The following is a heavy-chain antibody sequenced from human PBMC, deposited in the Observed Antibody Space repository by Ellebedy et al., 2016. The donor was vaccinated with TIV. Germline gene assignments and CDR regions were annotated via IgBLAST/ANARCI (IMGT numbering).Heavy chain of an antibody. V-gene: IGHV3-48*04. CDR1: GFTFSSYP. CDR2: ITSTSATI. D-gene: IGHD6-19*01. J-gene: IGHJ4*02. CDR3: ARVPTGYGTGWYDY. Sequence: GGSLRLXXAASGFTFSSYPMHWVRQAPGKGLEWVSYITSTSATIYYADSVKGRFTLSRDNAKNSLYLQMNSLRVEDTAVYYCARVPTGYGTGWYDYWGQGTLVTVSS.